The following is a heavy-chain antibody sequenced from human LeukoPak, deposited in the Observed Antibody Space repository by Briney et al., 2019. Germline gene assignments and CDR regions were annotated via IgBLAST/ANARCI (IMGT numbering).Heavy chain of an antibody. D-gene: IGHD1-1*01. CDR1: GFTFNSAW. CDR2: IRSKSDGGTT. CDR3: TTDFTTF. V-gene: IGHV3-15*07. Sequence: PGGSLRLSCAASGFTFNSAWMNWVRQAPGKGLEWVGRIRSKSDGGTTDYAAPVKGRFTISRDDSKNTLYLQMNNLKTDDTAIYYCTTDFTTFWGQGTLVTVSS. J-gene: IGHJ4*02.